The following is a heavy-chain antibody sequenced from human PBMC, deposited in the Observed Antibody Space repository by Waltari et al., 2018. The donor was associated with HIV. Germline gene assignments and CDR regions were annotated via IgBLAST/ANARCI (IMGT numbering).Heavy chain of an antibody. J-gene: IGHJ5*02. CDR3: ARGKSVQYQLPWVDP. Sequence: QVQLVQSGAEVKKPGASVKVPCKASGYTFTSYDIHWVRQAPGQGLEWMGWMNPNSGNTGYAQKFQGRVTMTRNTSISTAYMELSSLRSEDTAVYYCARGKSVQYQLPWVDPWGQGTLVTVSS. D-gene: IGHD2-2*01. V-gene: IGHV1-8*01. CDR2: MNPNSGNT. CDR1: GYTFTSYD.